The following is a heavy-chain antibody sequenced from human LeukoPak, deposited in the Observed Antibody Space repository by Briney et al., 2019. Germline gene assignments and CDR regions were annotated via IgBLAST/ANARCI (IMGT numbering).Heavy chain of an antibody. CDR3: ERYTGGGVY. CDR2: ISSDGSNT. V-gene: IGHV3-74*01. CDR1: GFTFSSGY. Sequence: GGSLRLSCAVSGFTFSSGYMHWVRQPPGKGPVWVSRISSDGSNTIYADSVKGRFTISRDDARNTLYLQMNSLRDADTAVYYWERYTGGGVYWGQGTLVTVSS. J-gene: IGHJ4*02. D-gene: IGHD2-2*02.